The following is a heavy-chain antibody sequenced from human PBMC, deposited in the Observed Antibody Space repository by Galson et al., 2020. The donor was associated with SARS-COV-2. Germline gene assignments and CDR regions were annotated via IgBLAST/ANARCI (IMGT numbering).Heavy chain of an antibody. Sequence: ASETLSLTCTVSGGSISSYYWSWIRQPPGKGLEWIGYIYYSGSTNYNPSLKSRVPISVDTSKNQFSLKLSSVTAADTAVYYCAREPYYYDSSGYYYYYGMDVWGQGTTVTVSS. CDR1: GGSISSYY. CDR3: AREPYYYDSSGYYYYYGMDV. J-gene: IGHJ6*02. V-gene: IGHV4-59*08. D-gene: IGHD3-22*01. CDR2: IYYSGST.